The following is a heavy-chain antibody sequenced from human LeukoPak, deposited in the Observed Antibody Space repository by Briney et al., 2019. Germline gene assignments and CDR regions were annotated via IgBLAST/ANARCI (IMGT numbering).Heavy chain of an antibody. J-gene: IGHJ5*01. CDR3: ARSDWLDS. CDR1: GFTFSGKW. CDR2: IKGDGSST. V-gene: IGHV3-74*03. Sequence: GGSLRLSCAASGFTFSGKWMHWVRQAPGKGLVWVSRIKGDGSSTTYADSVKGRFTISRDNAKNTLHLQMDRLRAEDTAVYYCARSDWLDSWGQGTLVAVSS.